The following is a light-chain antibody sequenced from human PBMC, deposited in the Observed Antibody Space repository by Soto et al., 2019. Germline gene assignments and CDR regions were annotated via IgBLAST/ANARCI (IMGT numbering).Light chain of an antibody. CDR3: QQYGSSPTRT. V-gene: IGKV3-20*01. J-gene: IGKJ1*01. Sequence: EIVLTQSPGTLSLSQGERATLSCRASQSVSSSYLAWYQQKPCQAPRLLIYGASSRATGIPDRFSGSGSGTDFTLTISRLEPEDFAVYYGQQYGSSPTRTFGQVTKVDIK. CDR1: QSVSSSY. CDR2: GAS.